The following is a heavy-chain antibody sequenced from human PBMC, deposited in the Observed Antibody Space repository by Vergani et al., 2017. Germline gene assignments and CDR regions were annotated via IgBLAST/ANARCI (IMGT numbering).Heavy chain of an antibody. Sequence: QVQLQESGPGLVKPSETLSLTCTVSGGSISSYYWSWIRQPPGKGLEWIGYIYYSGSTNYNPSLKSRVTISVNTSKNQFSLKLSSVTAADTAVYYCARGHLLHPPDAFDIWGQGTMVTVSS. CDR2: IYYSGST. J-gene: IGHJ3*02. CDR1: GGSISSYY. V-gene: IGHV4-59*01. CDR3: ARGHLLHPPDAFDI. D-gene: IGHD2-15*01.